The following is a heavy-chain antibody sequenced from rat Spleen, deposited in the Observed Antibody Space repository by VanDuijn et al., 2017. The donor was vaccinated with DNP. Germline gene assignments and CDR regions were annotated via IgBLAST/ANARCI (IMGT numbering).Heavy chain of an antibody. CDR2: VWSDGDI. D-gene: IGHD1-2*01. Sequence: QVQLRESGPGLVQPSQTLSLACTVSGFPLTTFSVHWVRQHSGQSLEWMGRVWSDGDISYNSAFTSRLSITRDTSKSQVFLKMNSLQTEDTGTYYCARSPESSYIYFPWAYWGQGTLVTVSS. CDR1: GFPLTTFS. V-gene: IGHV2S18*01. CDR3: ARSPESSYIYFPWAY. J-gene: IGHJ3*01.